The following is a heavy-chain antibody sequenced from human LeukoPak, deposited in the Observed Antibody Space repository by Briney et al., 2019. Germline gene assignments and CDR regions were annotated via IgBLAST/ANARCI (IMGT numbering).Heavy chain of an antibody. D-gene: IGHD6-13*01. CDR2: ISSSSSYI. V-gene: IGHV3-21*01. CDR3: ARDPGRGIAAAQYFDY. Sequence: PGGSLRLSCAASGFTFSSYSMNWVRQAPGKGLEWVSSISSSSSYIYYADSVKGRFTISRDNAKNSLYLQMNSLRAEDTAVYYCARDPGRGIAAAQYFDYWGQGTLVTVSS. CDR1: GFTFSSYS. J-gene: IGHJ4*02.